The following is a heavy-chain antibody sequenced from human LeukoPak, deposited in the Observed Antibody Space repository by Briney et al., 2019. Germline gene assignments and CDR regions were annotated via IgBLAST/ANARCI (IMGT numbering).Heavy chain of an antibody. D-gene: IGHD1-26*01. V-gene: IGHV4-31*03. CDR1: GGSISSGGYY. Sequence: SQTLSLTCTVSGGSISSGGYYWNWIRQHPETGLEWIGNIDSSGNTYHNPSLKSRITISVDTYNSQFSLKLSSVTAADTAVYYCARERWDDVFDIWGQGTMVTVSS. CDR3: ARERWDDVFDI. CDR2: IDSSGNT. J-gene: IGHJ3*02.